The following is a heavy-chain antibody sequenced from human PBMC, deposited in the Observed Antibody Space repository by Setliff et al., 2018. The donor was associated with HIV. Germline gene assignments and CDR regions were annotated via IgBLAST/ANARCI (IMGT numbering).Heavy chain of an antibody. CDR3: TRIRAMVRGVTSYDAFDI. D-gene: IGHD3-10*01. Sequence: ASVKVSCKASGYTFTSFDINWVRQATGQGLEWMGWMNPNRGNSGFAQKFQGRVTMTRNSSISTAYMELSSLRFDDTAVYYCTRIRAMVRGVTSYDAFDIWGHGTMVTVSS. J-gene: IGHJ3*02. CDR2: MNPNRGNS. V-gene: IGHV1-8*01. CDR1: GYTFTSFD.